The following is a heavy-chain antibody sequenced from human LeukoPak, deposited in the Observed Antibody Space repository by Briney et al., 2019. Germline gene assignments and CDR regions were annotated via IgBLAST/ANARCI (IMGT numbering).Heavy chain of an antibody. CDR3: AKAGAVAGSGGDYFNY. D-gene: IGHD6-19*01. Sequence: GGSLTVSCAASGFTFHDYSMHWVRQAPGPGLEWVSGISCNSGSIGYGDSVKCRFTISRDNAKNALSLQMKSLRAEDMALYYCAKAGAVAGSGGDYFNYWGQGTLVTVSS. CDR2: ISCNSGSI. J-gene: IGHJ4*02. V-gene: IGHV3-9*03. CDR1: GFTFHDYS.